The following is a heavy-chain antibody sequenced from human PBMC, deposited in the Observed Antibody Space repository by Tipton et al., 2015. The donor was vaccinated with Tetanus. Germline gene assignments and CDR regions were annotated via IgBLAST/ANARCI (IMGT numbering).Heavy chain of an antibody. Sequence: GSLRLSCAASGFIFSDYYMSWIRQVPGKGPEWLSYISRSAGTIYYADSVKGRFTISRDNAKNSVFLQMNSLRAEDTAVYYWVRDLRDYCSGTSCQDENYSLYCGMDVWGQRTTVTASS. D-gene: IGHD2-2*01. CDR1: GFIFSDYY. J-gene: IGHJ6*02. CDR2: ISRSAGTI. CDR3: VRDLRDYCSGTSCQDENYSLYCGMDV. V-gene: IGHV3-11*01.